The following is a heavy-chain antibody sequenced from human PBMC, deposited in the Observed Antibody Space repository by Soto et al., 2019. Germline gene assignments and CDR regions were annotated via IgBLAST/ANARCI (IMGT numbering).Heavy chain of an antibody. Sequence: SETLSLTCTVSGGSISSSSNFWGWIRQPPGKGLDWIAIITYSGTTYYNPSLKSRVTISADTSKNQFPLELRSVTAADTAVYYCARRNYPSYFDYWGQGTLVTVSS. CDR3: ARRNYPSYFDY. CDR1: GGSISSSSNF. J-gene: IGHJ4*02. V-gene: IGHV4-39*01. D-gene: IGHD4-4*01. CDR2: ITYSGTT.